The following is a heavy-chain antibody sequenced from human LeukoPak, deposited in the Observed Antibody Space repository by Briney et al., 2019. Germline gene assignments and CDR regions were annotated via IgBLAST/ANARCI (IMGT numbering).Heavy chain of an antibody. D-gene: IGHD3-10*01. CDR3: ARSIGGATNY. J-gene: IGHJ4*02. Sequence: SETLSLTCTVSGGSISSYYWSWIRQPPGQGLEWIGYIYYTGSTNYNPSLKSRVTISVDTSKNQFSLRLTSVTAADTAVYYCARSIGGATNYWGQGTLVSVSS. V-gene: IGHV4-59*01. CDR1: GGSISSYY. CDR2: IYYTGST.